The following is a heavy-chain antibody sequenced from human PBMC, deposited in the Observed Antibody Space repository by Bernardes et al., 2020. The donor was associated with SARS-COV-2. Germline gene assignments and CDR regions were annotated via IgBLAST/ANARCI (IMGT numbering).Heavy chain of an antibody. J-gene: IGHJ6*02. D-gene: IGHD3-16*02. CDR1: GYSFTSYW. CDR2: VYPGDSNT. Sequence: GESLKISCKGSGYSFTSYWIGWVRQMPGKGLEWMGTVYPGDSNTRYSPSFQGQVTISADTSTDTAYLQWSRVKASDTGMYFCARSYLYNSGVMDFWGQGTTVAVSS. CDR3: ARSYLYNSGVMDF. V-gene: IGHV5-51*01.